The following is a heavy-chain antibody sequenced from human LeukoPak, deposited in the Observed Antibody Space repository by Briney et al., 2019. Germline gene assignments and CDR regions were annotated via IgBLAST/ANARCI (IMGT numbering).Heavy chain of an antibody. Sequence: GGSLRLSCAASGFTFSSYSMNWVRQAPGKGLEWVSSISSSSSYIYYADSVKGRFSISRDNARSTLFLQMNSLTTEDTAVYFCARDVSGYGYWGQGTLVIVSS. CDR1: GFTFSSYS. J-gene: IGHJ4*02. V-gene: IGHV3-21*01. CDR3: ARDVSGYGY. CDR2: ISSSSSYI. D-gene: IGHD3-22*01.